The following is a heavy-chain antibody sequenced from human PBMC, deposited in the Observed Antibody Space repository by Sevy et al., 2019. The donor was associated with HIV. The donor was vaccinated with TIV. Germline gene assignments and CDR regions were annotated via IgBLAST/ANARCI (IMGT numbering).Heavy chain of an antibody. D-gene: IGHD3-10*01. Sequence: GGSLRLSCAASGFTVSSNYMSWVRQAPGKGLEWVALISFYGSNKEYADSVKGRFTISRDNSKNTVYLQMSSLKPEDTAVYYCAKDAFEVRGVLSSRGMPTYYHAMDLWGQGTTVTVSS. CDR1: GFTVSSNY. V-gene: IGHV3-30*18. CDR3: AKDAFEVRGVLSSRGMPTYYHAMDL. CDR2: ISFYGSNK. J-gene: IGHJ6*02.